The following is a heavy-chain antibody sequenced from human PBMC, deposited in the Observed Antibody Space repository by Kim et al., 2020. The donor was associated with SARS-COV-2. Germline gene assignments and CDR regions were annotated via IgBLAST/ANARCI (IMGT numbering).Heavy chain of an antibody. V-gene: IGHV3-23*01. CDR1: GFTFSSYA. D-gene: IGHD2-2*01. CDR3: AKEVVVVPAAIMLPVDY. CDR2: ISGSGGST. Sequence: GGSLRLSCAASGFTFSSYAMSWVRQAPGKGLEWVSAISGSGGSTYYADSVKGRFTISRDNSKNTLYLQMNSLRAEDTAVYYCAKEVVVVPAAIMLPVDYWGQGTLVTVSS. J-gene: IGHJ4*02.